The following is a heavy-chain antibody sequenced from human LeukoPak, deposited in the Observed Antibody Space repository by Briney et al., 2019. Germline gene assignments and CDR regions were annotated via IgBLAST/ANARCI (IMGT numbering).Heavy chain of an antibody. J-gene: IGHJ6*04. D-gene: IGHD3-16*01. CDR3: ARDPGYETWSPFWGGMDV. CDR1: GFTVGSSW. V-gene: IGHV3-74*01. CDR2: ITRDGCST. Sequence: PGRCLRLSCAASGFTVGSSWMESVRQAPGKGLVWDSRITRDGCSTTYADSVKGRFTTSRDNAKNTMYLQMDSLRDDDTAVYYCARDPGYETWSPFWGGMDVWGNGTPVIVSS.